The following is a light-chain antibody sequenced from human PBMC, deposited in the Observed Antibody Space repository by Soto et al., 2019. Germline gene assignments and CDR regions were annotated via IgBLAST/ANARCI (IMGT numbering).Light chain of an antibody. CDR2: DAS. CDR3: QEYKTYA. V-gene: IGKV1-5*01. J-gene: IGKJ2*01. Sequence: DIQLTQSPSTLSAYVGDRVNMTCRASQSISDWLAWYQQKPGKAPELLISDASTLATGVPSRFSGSGSGTEFTLTISSLQTDDSATYFYQEYKTYAFGPGTKVDIK. CDR1: QSISDW.